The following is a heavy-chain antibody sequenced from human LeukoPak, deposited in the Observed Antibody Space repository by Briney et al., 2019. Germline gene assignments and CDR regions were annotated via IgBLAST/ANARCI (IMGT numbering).Heavy chain of an antibody. Sequence: SETLSLTRTVSGGSISSYYWSWIRQPAGKGLEWIGRIYTSGSTNYNPSLKSRVTMSVDTSKNQFSLKLSSVTAADTAVYYCARTIVVVDATYSYYFDYWGQGTLVTVSS. V-gene: IGHV4-4*07. CDR1: GGSISSYY. CDR3: ARTIVVVDATYSYYFDY. J-gene: IGHJ4*02. CDR2: IYTSGST. D-gene: IGHD2-15*01.